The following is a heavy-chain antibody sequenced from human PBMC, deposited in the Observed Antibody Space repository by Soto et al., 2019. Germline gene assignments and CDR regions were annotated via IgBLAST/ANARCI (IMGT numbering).Heavy chain of an antibody. V-gene: IGHV3-23*01. J-gene: IGHJ3*02. CDR1: GFTLSDYY. CDR2: ITGGGTT. Sequence: GGSLRLSCAASGFTLSDYYMSWVRQAPGKGPEWVASITGGGTTHYAASARGRFTISRDNSKNTLYLQMNSLRAEDTAVYYCAKDGDDSRPPDAFDMWGQGTMVTVSS. CDR3: AKDGDDSRPPDAFDM. D-gene: IGHD3-22*01.